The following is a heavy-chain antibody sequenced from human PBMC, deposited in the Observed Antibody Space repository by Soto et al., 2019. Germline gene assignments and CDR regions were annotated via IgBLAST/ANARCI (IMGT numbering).Heavy chain of an antibody. Sequence: SETLSLTCAVSGGSISSGGYSWSWIRQPPGKGLEWIGYIYHSGSTYYNPSLKSRVTISVDRSKNQFSLKLSSVTAADTAVYYCASRYGSGHFDYWGQGTLVTVSS. CDR3: ASRYGSGHFDY. D-gene: IGHD3-10*01. J-gene: IGHJ4*02. CDR2: IYHSGST. CDR1: GGSISSGGYS. V-gene: IGHV4-30-2*01.